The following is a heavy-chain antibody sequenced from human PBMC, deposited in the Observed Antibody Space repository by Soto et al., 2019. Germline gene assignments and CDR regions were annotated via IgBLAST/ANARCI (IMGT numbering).Heavy chain of an antibody. D-gene: IGHD6-19*01. CDR2: IYYSGST. CDR1: GGSISSYY. Sequence: QVQLQESGPGLVKPSETLSLTCTVSGGSISSYYWSWIRQPPGKGLEWIGYIYYSGSTNYNPSLKSRVTISIDTSMTQFSLKLSSVTAADTAVYYCARDLAYFNSGWYYAFDIWGQGTMVTVSS. V-gene: IGHV4-59*01. J-gene: IGHJ3*02. CDR3: ARDLAYFNSGWYYAFDI.